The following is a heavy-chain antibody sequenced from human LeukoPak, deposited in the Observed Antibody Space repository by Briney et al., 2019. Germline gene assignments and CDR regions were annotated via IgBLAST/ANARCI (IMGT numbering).Heavy chain of an antibody. J-gene: IGHJ3*02. CDR1: GFTFSSYS. D-gene: IGHD5-24*01. CDR3: ARERDGYTHDAFDI. CDR2: ISSSGSYI. Sequence: GGSLRLSCAASGFTFSSYSMSWVRQAPGKGLEWVSCISSSGSYIYYADSVKGRFTISRDNAKNSLFLQMNSLRAEDTAVYYCARERDGYTHDAFDIWGQGTMVTVSS. V-gene: IGHV3-21*01.